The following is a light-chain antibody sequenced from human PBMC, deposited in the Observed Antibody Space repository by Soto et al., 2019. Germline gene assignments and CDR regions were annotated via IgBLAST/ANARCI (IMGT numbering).Light chain of an antibody. J-gene: IGLJ1*01. CDR1: SSNIGAGYD. Sequence: QAVVTQRPSVSGAPGQRVTISCTGSSSNIGAGYDVHWYQQLPGTAPKLLIYGNSNRPSGVPDRFSGSKSGTSASLAITGLQAEDEAVYYCQSYDSSLSGYVFGTGTKLTVL. V-gene: IGLV1-40*01. CDR3: QSYDSSLSGYV. CDR2: GNS.